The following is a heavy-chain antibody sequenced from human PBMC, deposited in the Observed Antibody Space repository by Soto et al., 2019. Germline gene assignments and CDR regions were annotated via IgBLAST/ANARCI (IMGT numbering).Heavy chain of an antibody. CDR2: VNPSVGST. D-gene: IGHD3-10*01. J-gene: IGHJ6*02. V-gene: IGHV1-46*01. Sequence: QVQLLQSGAEVKKPGASVQVSCKASGYVFTSSFVHWVRQAPGQGLEWMGMVNPSVGSTAYAHKFQGRSAVTREMSTATVYMDLRSMTSADTAIYYCAREVNRVIRPDDKEDYSGLDVWGQGTTVIVSS. CDR1: GYVFTSSF. CDR3: AREVNRVIRPDDKEDYSGLDV.